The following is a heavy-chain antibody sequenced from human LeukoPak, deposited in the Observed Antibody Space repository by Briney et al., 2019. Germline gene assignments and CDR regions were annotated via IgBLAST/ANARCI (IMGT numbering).Heavy chain of an antibody. Sequence: GGSLRLSCAASGFTFSSYAMSWVRQAPGKGLEWVSAISGSGGSTYYADSVKGRFTISRDNSKNTLYLQMNSLRAEDTAVYYCAKDRTNVGVVVVPAAMGGDWFDPWGQGTLVTVSS. V-gene: IGHV3-23*01. CDR3: AKDRTNVGVVVVPAAMGGDWFDP. J-gene: IGHJ5*02. CDR2: ISGSGGST. CDR1: GFTFSSYA. D-gene: IGHD2-2*01.